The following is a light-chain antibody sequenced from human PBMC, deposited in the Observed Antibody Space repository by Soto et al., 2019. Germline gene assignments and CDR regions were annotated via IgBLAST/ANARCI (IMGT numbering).Light chain of an antibody. V-gene: IGKV1-8*01. Sequence: RMTQSPSSLSASTGDRVAITCRASQDVSGYVAWYQQKPGKPPRLLIYAASTLQTGVPSRFSGSGSGTDFTLTITCLQSEDYATYYCQQYSSHATFGQGTKVDIK. CDR1: QDVSGY. J-gene: IGKJ1*01. CDR3: QQYSSHAT. CDR2: AAS.